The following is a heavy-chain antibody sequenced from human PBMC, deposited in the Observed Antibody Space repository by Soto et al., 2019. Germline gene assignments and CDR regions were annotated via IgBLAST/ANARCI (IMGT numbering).Heavy chain of an antibody. D-gene: IGHD1-26*01. CDR1: VFTFSDHY. V-gene: IGHV3-72*01. J-gene: IGHJ4*02. Sequence: EVQLVDSGGGLVQPGGSLRLSCAASVFTFSDHYMDWVRQAPGKGLEWVGRSRNKANSYSTEYAASVKGRFTISRDESKNTLYLQMSSLKTEDTAVYYCARFSGSYTRGLDYWGQGTLVTVSS. CDR3: ARFSGSYTRGLDY. CDR2: SRNKANSYST.